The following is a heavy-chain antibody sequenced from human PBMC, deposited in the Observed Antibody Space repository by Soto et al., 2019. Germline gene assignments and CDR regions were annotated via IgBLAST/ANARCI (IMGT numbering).Heavy chain of an antibody. V-gene: IGHV3-53*04. CDR1: GIPVSSNY. CDR3: ARDGPYYYASRMDV. Sequence: EVQLVESGGGLVQPGGSLRLSCVASGIPVSSNYMTWVRQAPGKGLEWVSVLHSGGDTYYANSVKGRFTISGHDSPNTLYLQMNSLTAEDTAVYYCARDGPYYYASRMDVWGQGTTVTVSS. CDR2: LHSGGDT. D-gene: IGHD3-10*01. J-gene: IGHJ6*02.